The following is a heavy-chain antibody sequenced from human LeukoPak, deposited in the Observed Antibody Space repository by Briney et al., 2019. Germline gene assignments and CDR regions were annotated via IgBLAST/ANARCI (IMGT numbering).Heavy chain of an antibody. J-gene: IGHJ4*02. Sequence: ASLKVSCKASGYNFASFDITWVRQAPGQGLEWMGWISADNGNTSYSQSLQGRVTMTTDTPTSTAYLELRSLRSDDTAVYYCAEVGATYSLDNWGQGTLVTVSS. CDR1: GYNFASFD. V-gene: IGHV1-18*01. D-gene: IGHD1-26*01. CDR2: ISADNGNT. CDR3: AEVGATYSLDN.